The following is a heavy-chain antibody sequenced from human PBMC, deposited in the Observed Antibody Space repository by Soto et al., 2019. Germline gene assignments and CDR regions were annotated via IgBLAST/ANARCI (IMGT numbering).Heavy chain of an antibody. Sequence: GGSLRLSCAASGFTFSSYGMHWVRQAPGKGLEWVAVIPYDGSNKYYADSVKGRFTISRDNSKNTLYLQMNSLRAEDTAVYYCAKGGITVDDGMDVWGQGTTVTVSS. CDR2: IPYDGSNK. J-gene: IGHJ6*02. D-gene: IGHD3-10*01. CDR3: AKGGITVDDGMDV. CDR1: GFTFSSYG. V-gene: IGHV3-30*18.